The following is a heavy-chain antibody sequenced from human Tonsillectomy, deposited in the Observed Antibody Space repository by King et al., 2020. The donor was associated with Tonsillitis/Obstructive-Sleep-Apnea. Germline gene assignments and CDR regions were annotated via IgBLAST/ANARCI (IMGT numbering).Heavy chain of an antibody. J-gene: IGHJ4*02. D-gene: IGHD3-10*01. CDR1: GFTFSSYE. CDR2: ISSSGSTI. Sequence: QLVQSGGGLVQPGGSLRLSCAASGFTFSSYEMNWVRQAPGKGLEWVSFISSSGSTIYYADSVKGRFTISRDNAKNSLYLQINSLRAEETAVYYCARGGRRREYYFDYWGQGTLVTVSS. V-gene: IGHV3-48*03. CDR3: ARGGRRREYYFDY.